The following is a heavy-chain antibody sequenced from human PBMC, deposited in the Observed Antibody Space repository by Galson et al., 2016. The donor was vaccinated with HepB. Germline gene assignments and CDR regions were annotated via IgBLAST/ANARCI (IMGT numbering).Heavy chain of an antibody. CDR2: IKNDGSQK. CDR3: AKVGTTVLTPGKYRLEYFQL. Sequence: SLRLSCAASGFTFSNYWMSWVRQAPGKGLEWVANIKNDGSQKYYVDSVKGRFTISRDNGKNSLYLQMGSLRAEDTAIYYCAKVGTTVLTPGKYRLEYFQLWGQGTLVTVSS. J-gene: IGHJ1*01. V-gene: IGHV3-7*03. CDR1: GFTFSNYW. D-gene: IGHD4-23*01.